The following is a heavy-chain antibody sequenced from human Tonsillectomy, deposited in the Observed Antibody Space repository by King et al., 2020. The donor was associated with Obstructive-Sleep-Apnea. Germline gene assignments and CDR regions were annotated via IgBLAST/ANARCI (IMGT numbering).Heavy chain of an antibody. CDR2: INIDGSKT. J-gene: IGHJ4*02. CDR3: TRGGAFPSGTYVFDS. CDR1: GFDFSNFW. Sequence: VQLVESGGGLFQPGGSLRLSCAASGFDFSNFWMHCVRQAPGKGLVWVARINIDGSKTDYADFVKGRFTVSRDDAKNTLYLQMDSLRAEDTAVYYCTRGGAFPSGTYVFDSWGQGTLVTVSS. D-gene: IGHD3-10*01. V-gene: IGHV3-74*01.